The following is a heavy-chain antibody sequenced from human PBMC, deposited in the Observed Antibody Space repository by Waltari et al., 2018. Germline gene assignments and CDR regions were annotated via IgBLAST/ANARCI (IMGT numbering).Heavy chain of an antibody. J-gene: IGHJ3*02. CDR2: INCRNGGT. V-gene: IGHV1-2*06. CDR1: GSIFINYF. Sequence: QVNLVQSGADVRKPGASVTVSCKASGSIFINYFIHWVRQAPGQGLEWIGRINCRNGGTDYAQKCQGRVTLTRDTSISTAYMELSGLTLDDTAIYDCTVSAGDFDIWGPGTMVTASS. D-gene: IGHD2-21*02. CDR3: TVSAGDFDI.